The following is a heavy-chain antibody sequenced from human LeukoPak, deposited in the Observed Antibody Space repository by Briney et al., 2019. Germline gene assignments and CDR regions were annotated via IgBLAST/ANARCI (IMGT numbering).Heavy chain of an antibody. J-gene: IGHJ5*02. D-gene: IGHD3-22*01. CDR2: IYYSGST. Sequence: SETLSLTCTVSSGSISSSSYYWGWIRQPPGKGLEWIGSIYYSGSTYYNPSLKSRVTISVDTSKNQFSLKLSSVTAADTAVYYCARDHLDTMIVVGNWFDPWGQGTLVTVSS. V-gene: IGHV4-39*07. CDR3: ARDHLDTMIVVGNWFDP. CDR1: SGSISSSSYY.